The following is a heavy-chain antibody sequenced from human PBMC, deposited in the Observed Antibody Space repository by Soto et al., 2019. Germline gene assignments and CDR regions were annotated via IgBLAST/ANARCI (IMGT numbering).Heavy chain of an antibody. CDR1: GFTFDDYP. CDR2: FSWNSGNI. D-gene: IGHD6-19*01. CDR3: AKDTYSSSPYYMDV. Sequence: EVHLVESGGGLVQPGRSLRLSCAASGFTFDDYPMHWVRQVPGKGLEWVSGFSWNSGNIGYADSVKGRFTISRDNAKNSLYLQMNSLRVEDTALYFCAKDTYSSSPYYMDVWGKGTTVTVSS. J-gene: IGHJ6*03. V-gene: IGHV3-9*01.